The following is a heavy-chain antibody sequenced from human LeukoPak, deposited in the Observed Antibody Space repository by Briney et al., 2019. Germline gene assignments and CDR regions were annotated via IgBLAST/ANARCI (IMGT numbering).Heavy chain of an antibody. CDR2: IYSGGST. J-gene: IGHJ4*02. V-gene: IGHV3-53*01. D-gene: IGHD3-10*01. CDR3: ARSPMVRETHFDY. Sequence: GGSLRLSCAASGFTVSSNYMSWVRQAPGKGLEWVSVIYSGGSTYYADSVKGRFTISRDNFKNTLYLQMNSLRAEDTAVYYCARSPMVRETHFDYWGQGTLVTVSS. CDR1: GFTVSSNY.